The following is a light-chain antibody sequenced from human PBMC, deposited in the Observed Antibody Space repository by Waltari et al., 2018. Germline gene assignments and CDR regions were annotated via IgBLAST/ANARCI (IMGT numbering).Light chain of an antibody. V-gene: IGKV1-5*03. CDR3: QLYNRDSDT. CDR2: RAS. Sequence: DIQMTQSPSTLSASVGDRVTIPCRASQSISTWLAWYQQKPGNASKLLIYRASSFKIGXXXXXXGXXSGXEXPXXXXXLQPDDFATYYCQLYNRDSDTFGQGTKLEIK. CDR1: QSISTW. J-gene: IGKJ2*01.